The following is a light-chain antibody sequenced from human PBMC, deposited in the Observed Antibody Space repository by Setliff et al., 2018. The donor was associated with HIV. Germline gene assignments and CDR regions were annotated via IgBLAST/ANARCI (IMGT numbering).Light chain of an antibody. CDR3: CSYASSSLSYV. CDR2: GVS. Sequence: QSVLTQPRSVSGSPGQSVTISCTGTSSDVGGYNYVSWYQQHPGKAPKLMIYGVSKRPSGVPDRFSGSKSGNTASLTISGLQAEDEADYYCCSYASSSLSYVFGAGTKVTVL. CDR1: SSDVGGYNY. J-gene: IGLJ1*01. V-gene: IGLV2-11*01.